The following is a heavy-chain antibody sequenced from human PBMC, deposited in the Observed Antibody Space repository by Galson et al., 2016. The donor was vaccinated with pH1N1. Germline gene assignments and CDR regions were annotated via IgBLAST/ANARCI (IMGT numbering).Heavy chain of an antibody. CDR2: INPNSGGT. D-gene: IGHD2-2*01. J-gene: IGHJ6*02. V-gene: IGHV1-2*02. CDR1: GYTFTNYG. Sequence: SVKVSCKASGYTFTNYGINWVRQAPGQGLEWMGWINPNSGGTKYAQKCQGRVTMTRDTPISTAYMELSRLRSDDTAAYYCARRASSTSHYYYGLDVWGQGTMVTVSS. CDR3: ARRASSTSHYYYGLDV.